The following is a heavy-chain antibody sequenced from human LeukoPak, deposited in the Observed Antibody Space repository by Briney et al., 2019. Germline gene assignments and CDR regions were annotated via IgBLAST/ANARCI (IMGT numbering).Heavy chain of an antibody. J-gene: IGHJ4*02. D-gene: IGHD6-13*01. CDR2: ISSDGTNQ. V-gene: IGHV3-30*04. Sequence: GGSLRLSCAASGFTFSTYAMHWIRQAPGKGLEWVAVISSDGTNQYYINSVKGRFTISRDNSKNTLYLQMNSLRVEDTALYYCARDLPYASSVLEYWGQGTLVTVSS. CDR1: GFTFSTYA. CDR3: ARDLPYASSVLEY.